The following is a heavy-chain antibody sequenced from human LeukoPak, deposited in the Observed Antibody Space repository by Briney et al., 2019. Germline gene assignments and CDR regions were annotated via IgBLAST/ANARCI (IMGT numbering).Heavy chain of an antibody. V-gene: IGHV5-51*01. CDR2: IYPGDSDT. D-gene: IGHD6-6*01. CDR1: GYSFTSYW. J-gene: IGHJ3*02. Sequence: GESLKISCKGSGYSFTSYWIGWVRQMPGKGLEWMGIIYPGDSDTRYSPSFQGQVTISADKSISTAYLQWSSLKASDTAMYYCARPLLAGRSGDAFDILGQGTMVTVSS. CDR3: ARPLLAGRSGDAFDI.